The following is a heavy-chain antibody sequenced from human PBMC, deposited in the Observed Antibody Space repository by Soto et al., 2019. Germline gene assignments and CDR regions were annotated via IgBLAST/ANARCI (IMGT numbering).Heavy chain of an antibody. CDR3: PSRGCIDY. CDR1: GFTFSSYS. J-gene: IGHJ4*02. D-gene: IGHD1-26*01. V-gene: IGHV3-48*02. Sequence: EVQLVESGGGLVQPGGSLRLSCAASGFTFSSYSMNWVRQAPGKGLEWGSYISSRSSTLYYADSVKGRFTFTRENAKHSVYLRMNSLTDEDAAGCYCPSRGCIDYWGEGTLVTVSS. CDR2: ISSRSSTL.